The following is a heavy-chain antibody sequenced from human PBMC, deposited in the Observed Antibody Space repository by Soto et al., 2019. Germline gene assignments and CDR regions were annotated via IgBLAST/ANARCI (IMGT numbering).Heavy chain of an antibody. Sequence: QVQLVQSGAEVKKPGSSVKVSCKASGGTFTNYAINWVRQAPGQGLEWMGGIIPISGAVNYAQKFQGRVTITADASTSTVYMALSSLTSENTAVYYCARTTTAYNGFDLWGQGTLVTVSS. CDR1: GGTFTNYA. CDR2: IIPISGAV. D-gene: IGHD4-17*01. J-gene: IGHJ5*02. CDR3: ARTTTAYNGFDL. V-gene: IGHV1-69*01.